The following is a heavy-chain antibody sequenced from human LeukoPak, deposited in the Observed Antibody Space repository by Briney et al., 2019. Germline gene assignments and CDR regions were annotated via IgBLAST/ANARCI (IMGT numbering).Heavy chain of an antibody. CDR2: IYYSGST. CDR3: ARLKASLYYYDSSGYLNWFDP. J-gene: IGHJ5*02. D-gene: IGHD3-22*01. V-gene: IGHV4-39*01. Sequence: SETLSLTCTVSGGSISSSSYYWGWIRQPPGKGLEWIGSIYYSGSTYYNPSLKSRVTISVDTSKNQFSLKLSSVTAADTAVYYCARLKASLYYYDSSGYLNWFDPWGQGTLVTVSS. CDR1: GGSISSSSYY.